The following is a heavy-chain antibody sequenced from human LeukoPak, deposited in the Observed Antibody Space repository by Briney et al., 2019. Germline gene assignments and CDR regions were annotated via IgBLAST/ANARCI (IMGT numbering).Heavy chain of an antibody. D-gene: IGHD6-19*01. Sequence: PSETLSLTCTVSSVSISNYYWSWIRQPPGKELEWIGYIYYSGSTNYNPFLKSRGTISVDTSKNQFSLKLNSVTAADTAVYYCARVGSGWPYYFDYWGQGTLVTVSS. CDR1: SVSISNYY. CDR2: IYYSGST. CDR3: ARVGSGWPYYFDY. V-gene: IGHV4-59*01. J-gene: IGHJ4*02.